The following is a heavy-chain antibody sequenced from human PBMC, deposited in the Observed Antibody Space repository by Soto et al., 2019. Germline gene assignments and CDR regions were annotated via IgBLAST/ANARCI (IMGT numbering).Heavy chain of an antibody. Sequence: SETLSLTCTVSGGSINNYYWSWIRQPPGKGLEWIGYIYYSGSTNYNPSLKSRVTISVDTSKKQFSLKLSSVTAADTAVYYCARVCGGDCHNGMDVWGQGTTVTVSS. J-gene: IGHJ6*02. CDR2: IYYSGST. CDR3: ARVCGGDCHNGMDV. D-gene: IGHD2-21*02. CDR1: GGSINNYY. V-gene: IGHV4-59*12.